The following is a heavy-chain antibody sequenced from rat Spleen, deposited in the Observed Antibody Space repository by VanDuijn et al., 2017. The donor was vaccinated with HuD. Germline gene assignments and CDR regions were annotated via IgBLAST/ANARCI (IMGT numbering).Heavy chain of an antibody. CDR2: INYDGSST. V-gene: IGHV5-29*01. Sequence: EVQLVESGGGLVQPGRSLKLSCAASGFTLSDYYMAWVRQAPTKGLEWVATINYDGSSTYYRDSVKGRFTISRDNAKSTLYLQMDSLRSEDTATYYCARREGDYFDYWGQGVMVTVSS. D-gene: IGHD1-11*01. J-gene: IGHJ2*01. CDR3: ARREGDYFDY. CDR1: GFTLSDYY.